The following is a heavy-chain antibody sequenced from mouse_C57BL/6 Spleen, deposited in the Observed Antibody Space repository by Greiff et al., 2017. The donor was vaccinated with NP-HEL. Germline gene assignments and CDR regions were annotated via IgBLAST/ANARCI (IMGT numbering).Heavy chain of an antibody. D-gene: IGHD2-4*01. Sequence: VQLQQSGPELVKPGASVKISCKASGYSFTGYYMNWVKQSPEKSLEWIGEINPSTGGTTYNQKFKAKATLTVDKSSSTAYMQLKSLTSEDSAVYYCARRDYDYVFDDWGQGTTLTVSS. V-gene: IGHV1-42*01. CDR1: GYSFTGYY. CDR3: ARRDYDYVFDD. J-gene: IGHJ2*01. CDR2: INPSTGGT.